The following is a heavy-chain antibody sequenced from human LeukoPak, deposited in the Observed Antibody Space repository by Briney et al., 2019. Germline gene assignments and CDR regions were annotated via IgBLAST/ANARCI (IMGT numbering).Heavy chain of an antibody. V-gene: IGHV3-7*01. CDR1: GFTFSSYW. D-gene: IGHD6-13*01. J-gene: IGHJ4*02. Sequence: GGSLRLSCAASGFTFSSYWMDWVRQAPGKGLEWVANMNQDGSVKHHADSVKGRFTISRDNAKNSPYLQMNSLRAEDTAVYYCARGTIAAPGTDYWGQGVLVTVSS. CDR3: ARGTIAAPGTDY. CDR2: MNQDGSVK.